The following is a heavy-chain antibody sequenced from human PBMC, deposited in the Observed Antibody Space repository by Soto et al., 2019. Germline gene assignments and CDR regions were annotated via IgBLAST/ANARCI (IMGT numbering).Heavy chain of an antibody. Sequence: GGALRLSCAASGFTFSSYWMSWVRQAPGKGLEWVANIKQDGSEKYYVDSVKGRFTISRDNAKNSLYLQMNSLRAEDTAVYYCARDPSIVLVPAATYYYYYHGMDVWGQGTTVTVSS. CDR3: ARDPSIVLVPAATYYYYYHGMDV. CDR2: IKQDGSEK. J-gene: IGHJ6*02. CDR1: GFTFSSYW. D-gene: IGHD2-2*01. V-gene: IGHV3-7*01.